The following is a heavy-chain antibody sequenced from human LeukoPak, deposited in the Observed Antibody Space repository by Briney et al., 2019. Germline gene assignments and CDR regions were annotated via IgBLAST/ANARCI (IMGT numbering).Heavy chain of an antibody. CDR1: GGSISSGDYY. V-gene: IGHV4-61*02. J-gene: IGHJ6*03. CDR3: ARNYDFWSGSMDV. CDR2: IYTSGST. Sequence: SQTLSLTCTVSGGSISSGDYYWSWIRQPPGKGLEWIGRIYTSGSTNYNPSLKSRVTISVDTSKNQFSLKLSSVTAADTAVYYCARNYDFWSGSMDVWGKGTTVTVSS. D-gene: IGHD3-3*01.